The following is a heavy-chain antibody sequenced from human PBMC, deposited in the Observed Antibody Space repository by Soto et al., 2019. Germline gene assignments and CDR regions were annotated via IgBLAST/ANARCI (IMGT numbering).Heavy chain of an antibody. CDR2: ISYSGST. CDR3: ASDLGYYYYAMDV. D-gene: IGHD1-26*01. J-gene: IGHJ6*02. Sequence: QVQLQESGPGLVKPSETLSLTCTVSGGSISNYYWSWIRQPPEKGLEWIGYISYSGSTNYIPSLKSRVTLSIDTSKNQFSLKLSSVTAADTAVYYCASDLGYYYYAMDVWGQGTTVTVSS. V-gene: IGHV4-59*13. CDR1: GGSISNYY.